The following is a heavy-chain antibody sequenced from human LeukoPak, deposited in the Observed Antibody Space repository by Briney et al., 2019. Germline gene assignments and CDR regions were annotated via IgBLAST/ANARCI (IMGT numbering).Heavy chain of an antibody. V-gene: IGHV1-46*01. J-gene: IGHJ4*02. D-gene: IGHD3-22*01. CDR3: ASLNYYDSSGYYEDY. CDR2: INPSGGST. Sequence: GASVKVSCKASGYTFTSYYMHWVRQAPGQGLEWMGIINPSGGSTSYAQKFQGRVTMTRDMSTSTVYMELSSLRSEDTAVYYCASLNYYDSSGYYEDYWGQGTLVTVSP. CDR1: GYTFTSYY.